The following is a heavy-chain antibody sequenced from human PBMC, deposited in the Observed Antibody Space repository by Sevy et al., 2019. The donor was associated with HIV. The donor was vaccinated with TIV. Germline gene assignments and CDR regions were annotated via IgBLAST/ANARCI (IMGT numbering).Heavy chain of an antibody. D-gene: IGHD3-10*01. CDR2: ISGSGGST. CDR1: GFTFSSYA. V-gene: IGHV3-23*01. Sequence: GGSLRLSCAASGFTFSSYAMSWVRQAPGKGLEWVSAISGSGGSTYYADSVKGRFTISRDNSKNTLYLQMNSLRAEDTAVYYCAREAYYGSGSYYGMDVWGQRTTVTVSS. CDR3: AREAYYGSGSYYGMDV. J-gene: IGHJ6*02.